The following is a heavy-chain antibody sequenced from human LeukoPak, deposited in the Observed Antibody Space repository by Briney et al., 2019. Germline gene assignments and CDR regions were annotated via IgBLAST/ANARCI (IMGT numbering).Heavy chain of an antibody. CDR2: IKQDGSEK. CDR1: GFTFSSYA. CDR3: ARELGYYDFE. V-gene: IGHV3-7*01. J-gene: IGHJ4*02. Sequence: GGSLRLSCAASGFTFSSYAMHWVRQAPGKGLEWVANIKQDGSEKYYVDSVKGRFTISRDNAKNSLYLQMNSLRAEDTAVYYCARELGYYDFEGGQGTLVTVSS. D-gene: IGHD3-3*01.